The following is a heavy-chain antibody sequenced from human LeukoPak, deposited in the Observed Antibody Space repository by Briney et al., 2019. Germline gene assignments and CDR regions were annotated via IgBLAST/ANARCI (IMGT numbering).Heavy chain of an antibody. D-gene: IGHD3-16*02. V-gene: IGHV3-11*01. CDR2: ISSSGSTI. J-gene: IGHJ4*02. Sequence: PGGSLTLSCAASGFTFSDYYMSWIRQAPGKGLEWVSYISSSGSTIYYADSVKGRFTISRDNAKNSLYLQMNSLRAEDTAVYYCVGYDYVWGSYRNFDYWGQGTLVTVSS. CDR3: VGYDYVWGSYRNFDY. CDR1: GFTFSDYY.